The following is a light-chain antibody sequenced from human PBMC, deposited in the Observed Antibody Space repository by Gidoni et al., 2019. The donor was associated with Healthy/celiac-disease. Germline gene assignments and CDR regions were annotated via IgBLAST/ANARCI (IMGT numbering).Light chain of an antibody. CDR1: QSVLYSSNNKNY. CDR2: WAS. Sequence: DIVMTKSPDSLAVSLGERATINCKSSQSVLYSSNNKNYLAWYQQKPGQPPQLLIYWASTRESGVPDRFSGSGSGTDFTLTISSLQAEDVAVYYCQQYYSTPPTFGQGTKVGNQT. J-gene: IGKJ1*01. CDR3: QQYYSTPPT. V-gene: IGKV4-1*01.